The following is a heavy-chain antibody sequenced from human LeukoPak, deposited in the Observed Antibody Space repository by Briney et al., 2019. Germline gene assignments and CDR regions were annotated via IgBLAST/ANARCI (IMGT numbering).Heavy chain of an antibody. V-gene: IGHV3-23*01. CDR3: VREGPRGLALDI. D-gene: IGHD3/OR15-3a*01. CDR1: GFTFRSHD. CDR2: ISASGGGT. J-gene: IGHJ3*02. Sequence: GGSLRLSCAASGFTFRSHDMSWVRQAPGKGLEWVSGISASGGGTFYADSVKGRFTISRDNSKNTLYLQMNGLRVEDTAVYYCVREGPRGLALDIWGQGTMVTVSS.